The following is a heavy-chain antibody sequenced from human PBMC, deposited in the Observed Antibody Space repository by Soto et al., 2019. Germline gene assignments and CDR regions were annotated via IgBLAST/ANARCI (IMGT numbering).Heavy chain of an antibody. Sequence: GGSLRLSCAASGFTFSSYAVSWVRQAPGKGLEWVSAISGSGGSTYYADSVKGRFTISRDNSKNTLYLQMNSLRAEDTAVYYCAKCPMYSGSYRSSDYYFDYWGQGTLVTVS. CDR2: ISGSGGST. J-gene: IGHJ4*02. CDR3: AKCPMYSGSYRSSDYYFDY. V-gene: IGHV3-23*01. CDR1: GFTFSSYA. D-gene: IGHD1-26*01.